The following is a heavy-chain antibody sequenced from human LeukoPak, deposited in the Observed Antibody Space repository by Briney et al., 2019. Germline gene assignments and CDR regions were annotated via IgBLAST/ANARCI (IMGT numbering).Heavy chain of an antibody. CDR1: GFTFSSYA. Sequence: GGSLRLSCAASGFTFSSYAMSWVRQAPGKGLEWVSAISGSGGSTYYADSVKGRFTISRDNSKNTLYLQMDSLRVDDTAVYYCARGLAYYYGMDVWGQGTTVTVS. CDR2: ISGSGGST. J-gene: IGHJ6*02. V-gene: IGHV3-23*01. D-gene: IGHD5/OR15-5a*01. CDR3: ARGLAYYYGMDV.